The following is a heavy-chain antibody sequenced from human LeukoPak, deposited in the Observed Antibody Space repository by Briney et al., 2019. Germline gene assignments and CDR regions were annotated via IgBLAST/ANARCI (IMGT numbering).Heavy chain of an antibody. Sequence: GGSLRLSCAASGFTFSSYWMIWVRQAPGKGLEWVANIKQDGSEKYYVDSVKGRFTISRDNAKNSLYLQMNSLRAEDTAVYYCAGERVWDAFDIWGQGTMVTVSS. D-gene: IGHD3-16*01. J-gene: IGHJ3*02. CDR2: IKQDGSEK. V-gene: IGHV3-7*01. CDR3: AGERVWDAFDI. CDR1: GFTFSSYW.